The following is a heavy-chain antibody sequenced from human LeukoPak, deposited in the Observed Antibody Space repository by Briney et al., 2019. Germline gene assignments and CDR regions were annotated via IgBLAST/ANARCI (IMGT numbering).Heavy chain of an antibody. D-gene: IGHD5-18*01. CDR1: EFSVGSNY. CDR3: ARDRGRGYTFSVFDY. J-gene: IGHJ4*02. Sequence: PGGSLRLSCAASEFSVGSNYMTWVRQAPGKGLEWVSLIYSGGSTYYADSVKGRFTISRDNSKNTLYLQMNSLRAEDTAVYYCARDRGRGYTFSVFDYWGQGTLVTVSS. V-gene: IGHV3-66*01. CDR2: IYSGGST.